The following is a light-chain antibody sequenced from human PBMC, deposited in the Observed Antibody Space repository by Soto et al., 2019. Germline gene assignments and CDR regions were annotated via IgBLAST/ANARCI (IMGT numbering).Light chain of an antibody. CDR1: QSVLYSSNNKNY. J-gene: IGKJ2*01. CDR3: KQYESTTPT. CDR2: WAS. Sequence: DIVMTQSPDSLAVSLGERATINCKSSQSVLYSSNNKNYLAWYQKRPGQPPKLLISWASTRESGVPDRFSGSGSGTDFTLTIACLQTEDVAVYYCKQYESTTPTFGQGTKLEIK. V-gene: IGKV4-1*01.